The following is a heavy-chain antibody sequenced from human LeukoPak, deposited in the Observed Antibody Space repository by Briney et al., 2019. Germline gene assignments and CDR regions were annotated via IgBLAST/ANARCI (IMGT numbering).Heavy chain of an antibody. Sequence: GGSLRLSCSASGFTFSSHALHWVRQAPGKGLEYVSGLSHNGGNTYYADSVKGRFTISRDNAKNTLYLQMNSLRAEDTAVYYCARGDVDTSMAIDYWGQGTLVTVSS. D-gene: IGHD5-18*01. CDR2: LSHNGGNT. CDR1: GFTFSSHA. J-gene: IGHJ4*02. V-gene: IGHV3-64*04. CDR3: ARGDVDTSMAIDY.